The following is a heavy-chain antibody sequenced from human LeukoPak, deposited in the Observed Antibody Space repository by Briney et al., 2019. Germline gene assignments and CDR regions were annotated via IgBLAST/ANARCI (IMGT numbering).Heavy chain of an antibody. CDR1: GGSISSYY. J-gene: IGHJ4*02. D-gene: IGHD3-9*01. Sequence: KPSETLSPTCTVSGGSISSYYWSWIRQPPGKGLEWIGYIYYSGSTNYNPSLKSRVTISVDTSKNQFSLKLSSVTAADTAVYYCAREGSDDWLFDYWGQGTLVTVSS. V-gene: IGHV4-59*01. CDR2: IYYSGST. CDR3: AREGSDDWLFDY.